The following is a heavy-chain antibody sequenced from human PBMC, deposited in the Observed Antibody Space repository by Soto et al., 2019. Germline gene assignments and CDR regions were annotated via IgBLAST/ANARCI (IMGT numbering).Heavy chain of an antibody. CDR1: GGTFSSYA. V-gene: IGHV1-69*13. D-gene: IGHD3-22*01. Sequence: GASVKVSCKASGGTFSSYAISWVRQAPGQGLEWMGGIIPIFGTANYAQKFQGRVTITADESTSTAYMELSSLRSEDTAVYYCARSYYYDRLWDYYFDYWGQGTLVTVSS. J-gene: IGHJ4*02. CDR2: IIPIFGTA. CDR3: ARSYYYDRLWDYYFDY.